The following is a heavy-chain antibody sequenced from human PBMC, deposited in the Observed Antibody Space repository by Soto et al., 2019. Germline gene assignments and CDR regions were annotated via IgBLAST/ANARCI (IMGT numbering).Heavy chain of an antibody. CDR2: IDNSGTIK. J-gene: IGHJ4*02. CDR1: GFTFSDYY. CDR3: ARIEGDCSGGSCYSGGFDY. D-gene: IGHD2-15*01. V-gene: IGHV3-11*01. Sequence: GGSLRLSCAASGFTFSDYYMTWIRQAPGKGLEWVSYIDNSGTIKYYADSVKGRFTISRDNTKNSLSLQMNSLGAEDTAIYYCARIEGDCSGGSCYSGGFDYWGQGALFTVSS.